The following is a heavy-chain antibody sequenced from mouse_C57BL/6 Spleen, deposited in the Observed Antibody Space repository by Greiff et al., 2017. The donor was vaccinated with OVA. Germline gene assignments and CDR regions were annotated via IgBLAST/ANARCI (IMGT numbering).Heavy chain of an antibody. CDR3: ARVGSDGYYAMDY. V-gene: IGHV5-4*03. CDR1: GFTFSSYA. CDR2: ISDGGSYT. D-gene: IGHD2-3*01. Sequence: EVKLMESGGGLVKPGGSLKLSCAASGFTFSSYAMSWVRQTPEKRLEWVATISDGGSYTYYTDNVKGRFTISRDNAKNNLYLQMSHLKSEDTAMYYCARVGSDGYYAMDYWGQGTSVTVSS. J-gene: IGHJ4*01.